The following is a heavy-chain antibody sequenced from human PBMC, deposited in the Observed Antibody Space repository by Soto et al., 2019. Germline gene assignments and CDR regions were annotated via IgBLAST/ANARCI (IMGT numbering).Heavy chain of an antibody. CDR2: MSHSGGT. D-gene: IGHD1-1*01. Sequence: QVQLQQWVAGLLKPSETLSLTCAVYGGSVSSGSYYWSWIRQPPGKGLEWIGEMSHSGGTHFNPSLKSRVTISVDTSKNQFSLKMSFVTAADTALYYCARVERGTATTVVDAFDIWGPGTMVTVSS. CDR1: GGSVSSGSYY. J-gene: IGHJ3*02. V-gene: IGHV4-34*01. CDR3: ARVERGTATTVVDAFDI.